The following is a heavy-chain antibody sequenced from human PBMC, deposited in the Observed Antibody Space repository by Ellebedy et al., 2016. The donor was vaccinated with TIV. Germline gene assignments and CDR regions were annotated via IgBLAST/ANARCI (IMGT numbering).Heavy chain of an antibody. Sequence: GESLKISCTVSGFTFSDYSINWVRQAPGKGLEWISSISTGSYYAYYVDSVKGRFTISRDNAKDSLYLQMNSLRAEDTAVYYCARDGPVLLWFGEDYQYYHAMDVWGRGTTVTVSS. J-gene: IGHJ6*02. D-gene: IGHD3-10*01. CDR3: ARDGPVLLWFGEDYQYYHAMDV. V-gene: IGHV3-21*01. CDR1: GFTFSDYS. CDR2: ISTGSYYA.